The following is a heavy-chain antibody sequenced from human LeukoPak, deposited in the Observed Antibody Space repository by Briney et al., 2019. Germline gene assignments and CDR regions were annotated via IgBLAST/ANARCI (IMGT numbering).Heavy chain of an antibody. CDR3: ARDGRDGYNP. J-gene: IGHJ5*02. V-gene: IGHV3-48*01. D-gene: IGHD5-24*01. CDR2: IGGGRSTI. Sequence: GGSLRLSCAASGFTFGSYGMNWVRQAPGKGLEWVSYIGGGRSTIYYTDSVKGRFTISRDNAKSSLYLQMDSLRAEDTAVYYCARDGRDGYNPWGQGTLVTVSS. CDR1: GFTFGSYG.